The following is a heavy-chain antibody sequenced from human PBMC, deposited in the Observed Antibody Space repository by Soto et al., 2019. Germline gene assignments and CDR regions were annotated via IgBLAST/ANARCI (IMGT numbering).Heavy chain of an antibody. CDR2: ISYDGSNK. D-gene: IGHD6-13*01. V-gene: IGHV3-30*18. CDR1: GFTFSSYG. J-gene: IGHJ6*02. CDR3: AKKAAAGDYYSYGMDV. Sequence: QVQLVESGGGVVQPGRSLRLSCAASGFTFSSYGMHWVRQAPGKGLEWVAVISYDGSNKYYADSVKGRFTISRDNSENTLYLQMNSLRAEDTAVYYCAKKAAAGDYYSYGMDVWGQGTTVTVSS.